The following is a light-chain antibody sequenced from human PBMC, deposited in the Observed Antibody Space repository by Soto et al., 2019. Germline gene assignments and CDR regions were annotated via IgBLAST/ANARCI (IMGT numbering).Light chain of an antibody. V-gene: IGKV3-20*01. Sequence: EIVLTQSPGTLCLSPGERATLSCRASQSVSSSYLAWYQQKPGQAPRLLIYGASSRATGIPDRFRGSGSGTDFTLTISRLEPEDFAVYYCQQYGSTPLTFGQGTKVEIK. CDR2: GAS. CDR1: QSVSSSY. CDR3: QQYGSTPLT. J-gene: IGKJ1*01.